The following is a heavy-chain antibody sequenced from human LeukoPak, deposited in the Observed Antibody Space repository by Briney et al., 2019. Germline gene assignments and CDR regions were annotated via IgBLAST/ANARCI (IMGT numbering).Heavy chain of an antibody. V-gene: IGHV3-21*01. J-gene: IGHJ4*02. CDR2: ISSSSSYI. D-gene: IGHD6-19*01. CDR1: GFTFSSYA. Sequence: GGSLRLSCVASGFTFSSYAMSWVRQAPGKGLEWVSSISSSSSYIYYADSVKGRFTISRDNAKNSLYLQMNSLRAEDTAVYYCARDRSDRLAVAGTSAFDYWGQGTLVTVSS. CDR3: ARDRSDRLAVAGTSAFDY.